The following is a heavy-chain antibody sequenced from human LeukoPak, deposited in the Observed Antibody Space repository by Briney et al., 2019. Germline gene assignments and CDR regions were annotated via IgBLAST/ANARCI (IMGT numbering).Heavy chain of an antibody. V-gene: IGHV1-2*02. Sequence: ASVKVSCKASGYSFTGYYMHWVRQAPGQGLEWMGWINPNSGGTNYAQKFQGRVTMTRDTSISTAYMELSRLRSDDTAVYYCAALGAGGSYTYYYYYGMDVWGQGTTVTVSS. CDR3: AALGAGGSYTYYYYYGMDV. D-gene: IGHD1-26*01. CDR2: INPNSGGT. J-gene: IGHJ6*02. CDR1: GYSFTGYY.